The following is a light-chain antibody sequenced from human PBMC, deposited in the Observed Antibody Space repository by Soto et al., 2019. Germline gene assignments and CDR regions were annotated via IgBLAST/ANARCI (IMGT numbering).Light chain of an antibody. J-gene: IGKJ2*01. CDR2: DAS. CDR3: HQRNSGYT. CDR1: QSVSIH. V-gene: IGKV3-11*01. Sequence: EIVLTQSPATLSLSPGEGATLSCSASQSVSIHLAWYQEKPGQAPRLLIYDASMRATGIPGRFSGSGSGTDFPLTISSLEPEDFAVYYCHQRNSGYTFGQGTKLEI.